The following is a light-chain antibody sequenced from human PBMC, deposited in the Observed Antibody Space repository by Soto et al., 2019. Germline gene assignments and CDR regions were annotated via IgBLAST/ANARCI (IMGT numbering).Light chain of an antibody. J-gene: IGLJ1*01. Sequence: QSVLTQPHSVSVSPGQSVAISCSGTSSDVGGYNYVSWYQQHPGKAPKLIIFDVNKRPSGVPDRFSGSKSGSTASLTISGLHAEDEDDYYCCSYGGSFYVVGTGTKVTVL. CDR1: SSDVGGYNY. CDR3: CSYGGSFYV. V-gene: IGLV2-11*01. CDR2: DVN.